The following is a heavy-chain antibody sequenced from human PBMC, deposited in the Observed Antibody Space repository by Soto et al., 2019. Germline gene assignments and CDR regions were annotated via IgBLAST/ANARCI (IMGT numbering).Heavy chain of an antibody. CDR3: ARGGRQWLVTSDFNY. Sequence: VQLVESGGGVVQPGRSLRLSCAASGFTFSDYAMHWVRQAPGKGLEWVAVVSHDGSNTHYADSVKGRFTISRDGSKNTVSLEMASLRAEDTAVYYCARGGRQWLVTSDFNYWGQGALVTVSS. CDR2: VSHDGSNT. D-gene: IGHD6-19*01. J-gene: IGHJ4*02. V-gene: IGHV3-30*03. CDR1: GFTFSDYA.